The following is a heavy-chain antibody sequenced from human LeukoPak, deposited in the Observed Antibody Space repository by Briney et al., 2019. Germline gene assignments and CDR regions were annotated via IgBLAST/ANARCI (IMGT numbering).Heavy chain of an antibody. V-gene: IGHV6-1*01. CDR1: AHSLSSNSAA. D-gene: IGHD2/OR15-2a*01. CDR2: TYYRYKWYN. J-gene: IGHJ4*02. CDR3: ARDNSNQYYFDY. Sequence: SQTLSLTCAISAHSLSSNSAAWNWIRQSPSRGLEWLGRTYYRYKWYNEYAVSVKSRITINPDTSKNQFSLQLNSVTPEDTAVDYCARDNSNQYYFDYWGQGTLVTVSS.